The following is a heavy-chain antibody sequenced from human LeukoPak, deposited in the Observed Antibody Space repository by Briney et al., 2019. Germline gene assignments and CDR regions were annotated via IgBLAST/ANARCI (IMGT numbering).Heavy chain of an antibody. CDR3: ARVYDSSGYYV. Sequence: ASVKVSCKASGYTFTSYDINWVRQATGQGLEWMGWMNPNSGNTGYAQKFQGRVTITRNTSISTAYMELSSLRSEDTAVYCCARVYDSSGYYVWGQGTLVTVSS. V-gene: IGHV1-8*03. D-gene: IGHD3-22*01. CDR1: GYTFTSYD. J-gene: IGHJ4*02. CDR2: MNPNSGNT.